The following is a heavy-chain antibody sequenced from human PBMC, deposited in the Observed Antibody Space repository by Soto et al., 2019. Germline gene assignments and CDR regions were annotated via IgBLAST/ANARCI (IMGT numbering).Heavy chain of an antibody. Sequence: PSETLSLTCTVSGGSISSYYWSWIRQPPGKGLEWIGYIYYSGSTNYNPSLKSRVTISVDTSKNQFSLKLSSVTAADTAVYYCASYNWNYGSRYFDYWGQGTLVTVPQ. CDR1: GGSISSYY. V-gene: IGHV4-59*01. CDR3: ASYNWNYGSRYFDY. J-gene: IGHJ4*02. CDR2: IYYSGST. D-gene: IGHD1-7*01.